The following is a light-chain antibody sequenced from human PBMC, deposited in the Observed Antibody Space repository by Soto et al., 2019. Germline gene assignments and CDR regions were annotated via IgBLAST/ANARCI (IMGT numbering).Light chain of an antibody. V-gene: IGKV1-5*03. Sequence: DIQMTQSPSTVSASVGDRVTITCRATQSIDSWLAWYQQKPGKAPNLLIYKASTLESGVPSRFSGTGSGTEFTLTISSLQPDDFRTYYCQQYKSYPWTFGQGTKVDIK. CDR3: QQYKSYPWT. CDR1: QSIDSW. J-gene: IGKJ1*01. CDR2: KAS.